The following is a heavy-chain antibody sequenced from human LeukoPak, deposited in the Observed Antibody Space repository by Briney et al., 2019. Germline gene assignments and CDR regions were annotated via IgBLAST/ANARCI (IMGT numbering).Heavy chain of an antibody. V-gene: IGHV3-23*01. J-gene: IGHJ6*02. CDR3: ARGPLNTFGVDA. CDR1: GFTFSSYA. Sequence: PGGSLRLSCAASGFTFSSYAMSWVRQAPGKGLEWVSGISGSGGSTYYADSVKGRFTVSKDNSQTTIYLQMNSLRAEDTALYYCARGPLNTFGVDAWGHGTTVTVSS. D-gene: IGHD1/OR15-1a*01. CDR2: ISGSGGST.